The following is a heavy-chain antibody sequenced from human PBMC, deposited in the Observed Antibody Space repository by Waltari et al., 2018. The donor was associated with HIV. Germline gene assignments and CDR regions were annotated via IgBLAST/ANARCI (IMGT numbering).Heavy chain of an antibody. V-gene: IGHV3-48*04. CDR3: VRDSNWAFDY. D-gene: IGHD3-16*01. CDR2: IGGSCIPI. Sequence: EVQLVESGGGLVQPGGSQRLSCAASGFTLSTYSMNGVRQAPGKGLEWVSYIGGSCIPIYYADSVKGRFTISRDNAKNSLYLQMNSLRAEDTAVYYCVRDSNWAFDYWGQGALVTISS. J-gene: IGHJ4*02. CDR1: GFTLSTYS.